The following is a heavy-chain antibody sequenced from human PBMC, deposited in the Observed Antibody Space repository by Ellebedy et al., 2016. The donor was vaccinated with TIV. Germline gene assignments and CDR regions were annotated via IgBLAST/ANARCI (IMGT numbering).Heavy chain of an antibody. CDR1: GFTFSSYG. CDR3: ARSRTVAVAGHMDV. J-gene: IGHJ6*03. Sequence: GESLKISXAASGFTFSSYGMHWVRQAPGKGLEWVAVIWYDGSNKYYADSVKGRCTISRDNSKNTLYLQMNSLRAEDTAVYYCARSRTVAVAGHMDVWGKGTTVTVSS. V-gene: IGHV3-33*01. D-gene: IGHD6-19*01. CDR2: IWYDGSNK.